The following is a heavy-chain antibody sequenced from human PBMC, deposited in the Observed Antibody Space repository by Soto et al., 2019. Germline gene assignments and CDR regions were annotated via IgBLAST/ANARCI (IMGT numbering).Heavy chain of an antibody. Sequence: PSETLSLTCTVSGGSISSYYWSWIRQPPGKGLEWIGYIYYSGSTNYNPSLKSRVTISVDTSKNQFPLKLSSVTAADTAVYYCARGINYDFWSGYSKYYFDYWGQGTLVTVSS. CDR1: GGSISSYY. V-gene: IGHV4-59*01. CDR2: IYYSGST. D-gene: IGHD3-3*01. CDR3: ARGINYDFWSGYSKYYFDY. J-gene: IGHJ4*02.